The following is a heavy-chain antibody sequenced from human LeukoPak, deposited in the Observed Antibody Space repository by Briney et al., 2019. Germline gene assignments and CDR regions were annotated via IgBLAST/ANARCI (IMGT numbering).Heavy chain of an antibody. Sequence: GGSLRLSCAASGFTFSDYYMSWIRQAPGKGLEWVSYTSSSGSTIYYADSVKGRFTISRDNAKNSLYLQMNSLRAEDTAVYYCARATDYYDSSGYYPNWFDPWGQGTLVTVSS. CDR1: GFTFSDYY. J-gene: IGHJ5*02. CDR3: ARATDYYDSSGYYPNWFDP. CDR2: TSSSGSTI. V-gene: IGHV3-11*04. D-gene: IGHD3-22*01.